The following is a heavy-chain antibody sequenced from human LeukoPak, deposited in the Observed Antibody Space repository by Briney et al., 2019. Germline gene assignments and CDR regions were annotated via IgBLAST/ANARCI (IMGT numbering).Heavy chain of an antibody. CDR1: GGSFSGYY. J-gene: IGHJ3*02. Sequence: SESLSLTCAVYGGSFSGYYWSWIRQPPGKGLEWIGEINHSGSTNYNASLKSRVTISVDTSKNQFSLKLSSVTAADTAVYYCAREEDCSGGICYLGNAFDIWGQGTMVTVSS. D-gene: IGHD2-15*01. V-gene: IGHV4-34*01. CDR3: AREEDCSGGICYLGNAFDI. CDR2: INHSGST.